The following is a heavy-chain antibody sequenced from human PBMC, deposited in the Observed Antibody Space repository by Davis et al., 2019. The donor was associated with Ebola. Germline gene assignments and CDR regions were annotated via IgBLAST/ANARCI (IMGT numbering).Heavy chain of an antibody. CDR3: ARDSGSFYY. CDR1: GFTASLTY. J-gene: IGHJ4*02. V-gene: IGHV3-23*01. CDR2: ITGSGGST. D-gene: IGHD3-10*01. Sequence: PGGSLRLSCAASGFTASLTYISWVRQAPGKGLEWVSAITGSGGSTYYADSVTGRFTISRDNSKSTLYLQLSSLRAVEMAVYYCARDSGSFYYWGQGSLVTVSS.